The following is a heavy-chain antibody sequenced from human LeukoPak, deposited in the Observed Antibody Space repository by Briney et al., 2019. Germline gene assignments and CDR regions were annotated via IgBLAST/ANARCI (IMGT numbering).Heavy chain of an antibody. CDR3: ARSRVWYGSGSYSDY. J-gene: IGHJ4*02. V-gene: IGHV3-23*01. Sequence: GGSLRLSCAASGFTFSSYAMSWVRQAPGKGLEWVSAISGSGVSTYYVDSVKGRFTISRDNSKNTLYLQMNSLRAEDTAIYYCARSRVWYGSGSYSDYWGQGTLVTVSS. CDR1: GFTFSSYA. CDR2: ISGSGVST. D-gene: IGHD3-10*01.